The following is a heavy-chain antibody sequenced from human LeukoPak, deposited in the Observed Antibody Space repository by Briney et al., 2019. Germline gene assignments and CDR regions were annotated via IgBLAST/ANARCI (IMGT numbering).Heavy chain of an antibody. V-gene: IGHV5-51*01. CDR1: GYSFTSYW. D-gene: IGHD3-22*01. CDR2: IYPGDSDT. CDR3: AIYYYDSSGYYPGIGY. J-gene: IGHJ4*02. Sequence: RGESLKISCKGSGYSFTSYWIGWVRQMPGKGLEWMGIIYPGDSDTRYSPSFQGQVTISADKSISTAYLQWSSLKASDTAMYYCAIYYYDSSGYYPGIGYWGQGTLVTVSS.